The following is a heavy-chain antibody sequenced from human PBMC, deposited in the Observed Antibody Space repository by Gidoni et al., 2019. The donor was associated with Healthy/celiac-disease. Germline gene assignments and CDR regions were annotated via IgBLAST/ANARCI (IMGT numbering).Heavy chain of an antibody. D-gene: IGHD3-16*01. J-gene: IGHJ6*02. CDR3: TRRGRDSYYYGMDV. V-gene: IGHV3-73*01. Sequence: AASVKGRFTISRDDSKNTAYLQMNSLKTEDTAVYYCTRRGRDSYYYGMDVWGQGTTVTVSS.